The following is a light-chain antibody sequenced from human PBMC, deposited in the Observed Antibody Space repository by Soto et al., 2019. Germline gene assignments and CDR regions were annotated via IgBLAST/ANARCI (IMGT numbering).Light chain of an antibody. J-gene: IGKJ4*01. Sequence: EILLTQSPDTLSLSPGERATLSCRASQSIARNYLAWYQHKPGQAPRLLIYDASSSATGIPDRFSGSGSGTDITLTISRLEPEDLAVYFCHQCATSPLTFGGGTKVEIK. CDR2: DAS. V-gene: IGKV3-20*01. CDR1: QSIARNY. CDR3: HQCATSPLT.